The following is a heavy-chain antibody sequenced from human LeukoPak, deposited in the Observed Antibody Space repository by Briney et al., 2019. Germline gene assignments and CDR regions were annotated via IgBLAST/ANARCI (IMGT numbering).Heavy chain of an antibody. Sequence: GGSLRLSCAASGFTLSSYWMNWVRQAPGKGLEWVANIKQDGSEKYYVDSVKGRFTISRDNAKNSLYLQMNSLRVEDTAVYYCAKGKYSYGPGYNWFDPWGQGTLVTVSS. CDR2: IKQDGSEK. V-gene: IGHV3-7*01. CDR1: GFTLSSYW. J-gene: IGHJ5*02. CDR3: AKGKYSYGPGYNWFDP. D-gene: IGHD5-18*01.